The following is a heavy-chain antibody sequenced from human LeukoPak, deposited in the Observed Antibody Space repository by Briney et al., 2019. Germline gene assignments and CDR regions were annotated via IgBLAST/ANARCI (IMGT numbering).Heavy chain of an antibody. D-gene: IGHD3-10*01. Sequence: GGSLRLSCAASGFTFSTSAMGWVRQAPGKGLEWVSVLSSNTGRTYYADSVKGRFTISRDNSKNTLYLQMNSLRAEDTAVYYCARDYYGSGSYYKKPLWYYGMDVWGQGTTVTVSS. CDR1: GFTFSTSA. V-gene: IGHV3-23*01. CDR2: LSSNTGRT. J-gene: IGHJ6*02. CDR3: ARDYYGSGSYYKKPLWYYGMDV.